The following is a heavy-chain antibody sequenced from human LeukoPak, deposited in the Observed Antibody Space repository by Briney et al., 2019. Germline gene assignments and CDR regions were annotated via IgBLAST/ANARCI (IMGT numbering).Heavy chain of an antibody. CDR3: ARAGYYYGSGSYFNTPHFDY. V-gene: IGHV4-59*01. CDR1: GGSISGYY. Sequence: SETLSLNCTVSGGSISGYYWSWIQQPPGKGLEYVGYIYYSGSTYYNPSLKSRVTISVDTSKNQFSLKLSSVTAADTAVYYCARAGYYYGSGSYFNTPHFDYWGQGTLVTVSS. J-gene: IGHJ4*02. CDR2: IYYSGST. D-gene: IGHD3-10*01.